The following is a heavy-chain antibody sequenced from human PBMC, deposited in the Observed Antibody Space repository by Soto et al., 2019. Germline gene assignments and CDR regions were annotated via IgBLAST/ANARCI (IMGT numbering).Heavy chain of an antibody. V-gene: IGHV1-18*01. J-gene: IGHJ4*02. CDR2: ISAYSGST. D-gene: IGHD6-13*01. Sequence: ASVKVSCKASGYTFTTYGISWVRQAPGQGLEWMGWISAYSGSTKFAQKLKGRVTMTTDTSTTTAYMELRSLTSDDTAVYYCARDFTKSSSWPYYFDYWGQGTLVTVS. CDR3: ARDFTKSSSWPYYFDY. CDR1: GYTFTTYG.